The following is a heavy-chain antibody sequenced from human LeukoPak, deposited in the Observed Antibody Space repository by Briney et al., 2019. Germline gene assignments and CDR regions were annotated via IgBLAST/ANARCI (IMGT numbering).Heavy chain of an antibody. CDR1: GFTFDDYA. V-gene: IGHV3-9*01. Sequence: GGSLRLSCAASGFTFDDYAMHWVRQAPGRGLEGVSGISWNSGGIGYADSVKGRFTISRDNAKNSLYLQMNSLRAEDTALYYCARDGNYDFWSGYYTAFDYWGQGTLVTVSS. J-gene: IGHJ4*02. D-gene: IGHD3-3*01. CDR3: ARDGNYDFWSGYYTAFDY. CDR2: ISWNSGGI.